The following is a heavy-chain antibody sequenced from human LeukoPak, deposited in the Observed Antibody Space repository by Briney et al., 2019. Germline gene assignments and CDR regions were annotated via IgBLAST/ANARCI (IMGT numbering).Heavy chain of an antibody. Sequence: PSETLSLTCTVSGVSISSSNSYWGWIRQPPGKGLEWIGSIYYTGNTYYNASLKSRVTISIDTSKNQFSLKLSSVTAADTAVYYCARAPYGSGSYYSLWGQGTLVTVSS. J-gene: IGHJ4*02. CDR2: IYYTGNT. V-gene: IGHV4-39*07. D-gene: IGHD3-10*01. CDR3: ARAPYGSGSYYSL. CDR1: GVSISSSNSY.